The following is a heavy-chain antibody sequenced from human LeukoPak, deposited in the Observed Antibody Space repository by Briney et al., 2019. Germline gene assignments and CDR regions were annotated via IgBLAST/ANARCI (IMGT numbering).Heavy chain of an antibody. CDR1: GGSFSGYY. J-gene: IGHJ6*03. CDR3: ARRSAGPRGDYYYYYMDV. V-gene: IGHV4-34*01. Sequence: NPSETLSLTCAVYGGSFSGYYWGWIRQPPGKGPEWIGEINHSGSTNYNPSLKSRVTISVDTSKNQFSLKLSSVTAADTAVYYCARRSAGPRGDYYYYYMDVWGKGTTVTISS. D-gene: IGHD3-10*01. CDR2: INHSGST.